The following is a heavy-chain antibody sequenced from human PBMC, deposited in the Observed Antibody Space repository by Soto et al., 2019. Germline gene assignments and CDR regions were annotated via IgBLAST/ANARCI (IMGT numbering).Heavy chain of an antibody. V-gene: IGHV3-23*01. J-gene: IGHJ4*02. CDR1: GFTFSSYA. CDR3: ARRRPVDY. Sequence: EVQLLESGGHLVQPGGSLRLSCAASGFTFSSYAMSWVRQAPGKGLEWVSGISGSGGSTHYADSVKGRFTISRDNSKNTRYLQMNRLRAEDTAVYYCARRRPVDYWGQGNLVTVSS. CDR2: ISGSGGST.